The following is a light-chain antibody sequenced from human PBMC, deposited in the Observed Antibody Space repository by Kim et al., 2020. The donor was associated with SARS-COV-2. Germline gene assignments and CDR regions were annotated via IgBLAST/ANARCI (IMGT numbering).Light chain of an antibody. CDR3: QQYDTYPWT. CDR2: KAS. Sequence: GDRVTITGRASQYITRRLAWYQQKPGKAPKVLISKASTLESGVPSTFSGSGSGTDFTLTISSLQPDDFATYYCQQYDTYPWTFGQGTKVDIK. V-gene: IGKV1-5*03. CDR1: QYITRR. J-gene: IGKJ1*01.